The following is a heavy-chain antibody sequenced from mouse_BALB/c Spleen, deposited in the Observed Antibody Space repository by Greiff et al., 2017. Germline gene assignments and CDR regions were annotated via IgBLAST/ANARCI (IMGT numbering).Heavy chain of an antibody. CDR1: GFTFNTNA. Sequence: EVQLVETGGGLVQPKGSLKLSCAASGFTFNTNAMNWVRQAPGKGLEWVARIRSKSNNYATYYADSVKDRFTISRDDSQSMLYLQMNNLKTEDTAMYYCVDGYDGFAYWGQGTLVTVSA. CDR3: VDGYDGFAY. J-gene: IGHJ3*01. D-gene: IGHD2-2*01. V-gene: IGHV10S3*01. CDR2: IRSKSNNYAT.